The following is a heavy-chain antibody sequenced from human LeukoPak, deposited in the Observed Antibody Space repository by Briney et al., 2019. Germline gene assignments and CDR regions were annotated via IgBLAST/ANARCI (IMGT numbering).Heavy chain of an antibody. Sequence: GGSLRLSCAGSGFTISSYWMAWVRQAPGRGLEWVAHIKQDGSEKNYVDLVKGRFTISRDNAKNTLYLQMDSLRAEDTAVYYCARGKGYSFDYWGQGTLVTVSS. CDR1: GFTISSYW. V-gene: IGHV3-7*02. D-gene: IGHD5-18*01. J-gene: IGHJ4*02. CDR2: IKQDGSEK. CDR3: ARGKGYSFDY.